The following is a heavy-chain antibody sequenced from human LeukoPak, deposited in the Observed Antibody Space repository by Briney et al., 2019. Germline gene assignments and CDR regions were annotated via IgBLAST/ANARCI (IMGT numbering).Heavy chain of an antibody. CDR2: ISSSSSYI. CDR3: AGDVGYTNYVYYYYYMDV. V-gene: IGHV3-21*01. Sequence: GGSLRLSCAASGFTFSSYSMNWVRQAPGKGLEWVSSISSSSSYIYYADSVKGRFTISRDNAKNSLYLQMNSLRAEDTAVYYCAGDVGYTNYVYYYYYMDVWGKGTTVTVSS. CDR1: GFTFSSYS. D-gene: IGHD4-11*01. J-gene: IGHJ6*03.